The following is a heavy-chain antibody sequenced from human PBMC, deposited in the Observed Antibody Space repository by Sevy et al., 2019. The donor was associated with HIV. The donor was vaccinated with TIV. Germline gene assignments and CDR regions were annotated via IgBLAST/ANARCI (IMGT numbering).Heavy chain of an antibody. J-gene: IGHJ4*02. CDR1: GYTLTNYY. Sequence: ASVKVSCKTSGYTLTNYYMHWVRQAPGQGLEWMGIINPSGGTTTYAQKFQGRVTMTRDTSTTTVYMELSSLRSEDTAVYYCARGAVAYCGGDCYSTPSEFDYWGQGTLVTVSS. CDR2: INPSGGTT. D-gene: IGHD2-21*02. CDR3: ARGAVAYCGGDCYSTPSEFDY. V-gene: IGHV1-46*01.